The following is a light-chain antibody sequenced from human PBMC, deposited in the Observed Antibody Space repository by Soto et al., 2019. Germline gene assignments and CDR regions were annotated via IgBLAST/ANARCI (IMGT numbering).Light chain of an antibody. V-gene: IGLV7-46*01. CDR1: TGTVTSGHY. CDR2: DTN. CDR3: LLSYGDSRV. J-gene: IGLJ3*02. Sequence: QAVVTQGPSMTVSPGGTVTLTCCSSTGTVTSGHYPYWFQQKPGQAPRTLIYDTNNRPSLTPARFSGFLVGAKAALTLSGAQPEDEAEYYCLLSYGDSRVFGGGTKLTVL.